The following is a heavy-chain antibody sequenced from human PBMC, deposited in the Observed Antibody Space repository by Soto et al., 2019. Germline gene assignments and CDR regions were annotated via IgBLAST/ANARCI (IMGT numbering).Heavy chain of an antibody. V-gene: IGHV4-31*03. CDR3: ASSGGPEGDWFDP. CDR2: FYYSGIT. D-gene: IGHD3-16*01. Sequence: SETLSLTCTLSGCSIRRRGYYLSWIRQRPGEGLEWIGFFYYSGITDYNPSPKTRITISADTPRNQFFLNLYSVTAADTAMYFCASSGGPEGDWFDPWGQGIPVTVSS. J-gene: IGHJ5*02. CDR1: GCSIRRRGYY.